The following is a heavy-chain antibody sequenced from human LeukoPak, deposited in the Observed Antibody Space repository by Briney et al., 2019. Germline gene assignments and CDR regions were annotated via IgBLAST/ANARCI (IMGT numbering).Heavy chain of an antibody. J-gene: IGHJ4*02. CDR3: ARDYYGSGMFDY. D-gene: IGHD3-10*01. CDR1: GFTFSSYE. Sequence: GGSLRLSCAASGFTFSSYEMNWVRQAPGKGLEWVSYISSSGSTIYYADSVKGRFTISRDNAKNSLYLQMNSLRAEDTAVYYCARDYYGSGMFDYWGQGTLVTVSS. V-gene: IGHV3-48*03. CDR2: ISSSGSTI.